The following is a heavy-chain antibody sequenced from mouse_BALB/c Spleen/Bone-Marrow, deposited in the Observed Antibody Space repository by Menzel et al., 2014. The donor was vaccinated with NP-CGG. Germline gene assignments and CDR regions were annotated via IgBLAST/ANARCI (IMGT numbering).Heavy chain of an antibody. D-gene: IGHD2-4*01. J-gene: IGHJ3*01. Sequence: QVQLQQPGAEVVKPGASVKLSCKTSGYTFTNYWIQWVKQRPGQGLGWIGEIFPGTDTSYYNEKFKDKATLTVDTSSSTVYIQLSHLTSEHSAVYFCSRNYDYDEGAWFTYWGQGTLVTVSA. V-gene: IGHV1S132*01. CDR3: SRNYDYDEGAWFTY. CDR2: IFPGTDTS. CDR1: GYTFTNYW.